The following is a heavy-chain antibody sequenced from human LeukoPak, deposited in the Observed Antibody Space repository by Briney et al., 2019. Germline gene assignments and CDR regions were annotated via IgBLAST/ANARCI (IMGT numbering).Heavy chain of an antibody. CDR2: IYYSGST. Sequence: PSETLSLTCTVSGGSISSYYWSWIRQPPGKGLEWIGYIYYSGSTNYNPSLKSRVTISVDTSKNQFSLKLSSVTAADTAVYYCARAGYSYGLAFPGSFDYWGQGTLVTVSS. CDR3: ARAGYSYGLAFPGSFDY. J-gene: IGHJ4*02. V-gene: IGHV4-59*01. CDR1: GGSISSYY. D-gene: IGHD5-18*01.